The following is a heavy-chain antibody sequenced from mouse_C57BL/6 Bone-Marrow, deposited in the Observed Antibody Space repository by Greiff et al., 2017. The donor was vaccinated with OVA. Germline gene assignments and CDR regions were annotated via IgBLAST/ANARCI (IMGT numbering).Heavy chain of an antibody. V-gene: IGHV1-18*01. J-gene: IGHJ2*01. CDR3: ARVPLTTVVAYYFDY. D-gene: IGHD1-1*01. CDR2: INPNNGGT. CDR1: GYTFTDYN. Sequence: EVKLQQSGPELVKPGASVKIPCKASGYTFTDYNMDWVKQSHGKSLEWIGDINPNNGGTIYNQKFKGKATLTVDKSSSTAYMELRSLTSEDTAVYYCARVPLTTVVAYYFDYWGQGTTLTVSS.